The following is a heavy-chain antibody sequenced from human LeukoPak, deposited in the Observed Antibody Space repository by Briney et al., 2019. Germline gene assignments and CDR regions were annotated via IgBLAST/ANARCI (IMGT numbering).Heavy chain of an antibody. CDR3: ARGRAAPGTGPAFDI. CDR2: MYNSGST. V-gene: IGHV4-59*01. CDR1: GGSISSDH. Sequence: HLETLSLTCTVSGGSISSDHWSWFRQPPGKGLEWIGYMYNSGSTNYNPSLKNRVTISVDTAKNQLSLKVRSVPAADTAVYYCARGRAAPGTGPAFDIWGQGTLVTVSS. J-gene: IGHJ3*02. D-gene: IGHD6-13*01.